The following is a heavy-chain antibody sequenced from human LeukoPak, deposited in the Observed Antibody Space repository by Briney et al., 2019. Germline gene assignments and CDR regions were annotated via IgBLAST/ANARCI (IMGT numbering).Heavy chain of an antibody. CDR1: GYTFTSYG. Sequence: ASVKVSCKASGYTFTSYGISWVRQAPGQGLEWMGWISAYNGNTNYAQKLQGRVTMTTDTSTSTAYMELSSLRSEDTAVYYCASPSGIAAAGRDYYYYMDVWGKGTTVTVSS. CDR2: ISAYNGNT. D-gene: IGHD6-13*01. V-gene: IGHV1-18*01. CDR3: ASPSGIAAAGRDYYYYMDV. J-gene: IGHJ6*03.